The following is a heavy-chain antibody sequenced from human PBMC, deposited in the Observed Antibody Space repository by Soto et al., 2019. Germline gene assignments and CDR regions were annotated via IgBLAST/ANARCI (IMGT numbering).Heavy chain of an antibody. J-gene: IGHJ3*01. D-gene: IGHD2-2*01. CDR1: GYTFTSYG. V-gene: IGHV1-18*01. CDR3: ASRRSTSGPRAFDF. CDR2: ISAYNGNT. Sequence: ASVKVSCKASGYTFTSYGISWVRQAPGQGLEWMGWISAYNGNTNYAQKLQGRVTMTTDTSTSTAYMELRSLRSDDTAVYYCASRRSTSGPRAFDFWGQGTMVTVSS.